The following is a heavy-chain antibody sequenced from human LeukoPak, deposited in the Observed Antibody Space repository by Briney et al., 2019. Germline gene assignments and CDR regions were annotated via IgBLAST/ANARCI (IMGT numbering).Heavy chain of an antibody. V-gene: IGHV4-30-2*01. J-gene: IGHJ4*02. CDR1: GGSISSGGYY. D-gene: IGHD2-21*02. CDR2: INHSGST. Sequence: SQTLSLTCAVSGGSISSGGYYWSWIRQPPGKGLEWIGEINHSGSTNYNPSLKSRVTISVDTSKNQFSLKLSSVTAADTAVYYCARGLSAIVHWGQGTLVTVSS. CDR3: ARGLSAIVH.